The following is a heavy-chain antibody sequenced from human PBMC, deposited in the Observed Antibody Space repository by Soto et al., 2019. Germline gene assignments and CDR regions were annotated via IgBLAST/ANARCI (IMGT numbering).Heavy chain of an antibody. V-gene: IGHV3-9*01. CDR1: GFTFDDYA. Sequence: GGSLRLSCAASGFTFDDYAMHWVRQAPGKGLEWVSGISWNSGSIGYADSVKGRFTISRDNAKNSLYLQMNSLRAEDTALYYCAKDQYQLLWGGMDVWGKGTTVTVSS. J-gene: IGHJ6*03. D-gene: IGHD2-2*01. CDR3: AKDQYQLLWGGMDV. CDR2: ISWNSGSI.